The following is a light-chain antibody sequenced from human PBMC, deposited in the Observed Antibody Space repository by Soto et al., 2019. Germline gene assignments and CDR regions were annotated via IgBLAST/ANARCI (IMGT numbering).Light chain of an antibody. CDR2: AAS. J-gene: IGKJ1*01. CDR3: QQSYSTPRT. V-gene: IGKV1-39*01. Sequence: DIQMTQSPSSLSASVGDRVTITCRASQSIAGYLNWYQQKPGKAPKLLIYAASSLQSGVPSRFSGSGSGTDFTLIISSLQPEDFASYYCQQSYSTPRTFGQGTKVEIK. CDR1: QSIAGY.